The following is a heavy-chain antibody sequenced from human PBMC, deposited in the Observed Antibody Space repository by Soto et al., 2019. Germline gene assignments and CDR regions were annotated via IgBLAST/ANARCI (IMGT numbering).Heavy chain of an antibody. D-gene: IGHD5-18*01. CDR2: ILYDGSNK. CDR3: ARERGRGYTYADAFDI. J-gene: IGHJ3*02. V-gene: IGHV3-33*01. Sequence: QVHLVESGGGVVQPGRSLRLSCAASGSTFSSYGMHWVRQAPGKGLEWVAVILYDGSNKYYADSVKGRFTISRDNSKKTLYLQMNSLRAEDTALYYCARERGRGYTYADAFDIWGQGTMVIVSS. CDR1: GSTFSSYG.